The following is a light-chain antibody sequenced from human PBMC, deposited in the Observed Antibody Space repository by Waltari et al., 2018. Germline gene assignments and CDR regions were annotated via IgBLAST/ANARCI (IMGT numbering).Light chain of an antibody. V-gene: IGLV3-25*03. J-gene: IGLJ3*02. Sequence: SYELTQPPSVSVSPGQTARITCPGAALPKQYAYWYQQKPGQAPVLVINKDSERPSGIPERFSGSSSGTTVTLTISGVQAEDEADYYCQSADSSGTYRRVFGGGTKLTVL. CDR2: KDS. CDR3: QSADSSGTYRRV. CDR1: ALPKQY.